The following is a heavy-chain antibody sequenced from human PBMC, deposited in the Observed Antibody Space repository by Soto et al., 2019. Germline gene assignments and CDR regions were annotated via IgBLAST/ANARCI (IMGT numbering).Heavy chain of an antibody. CDR3: LRGGYYQNMHSALDAFDI. CDR2: IYYSGST. Sequence: SETLSLTCTVSGGSLRSGTYYWSWIRQHPGKGLEWIGYIYYSGSTYYNPSLKSRVSISVDTSNNQFFLKLSSVTAADTAVYYCLRGGYYQNMHSALDAFDIWGQGTMVTVSS. D-gene: IGHD3-22*01. CDR1: GGSLRSGTYY. V-gene: IGHV4-31*06. J-gene: IGHJ3*02.